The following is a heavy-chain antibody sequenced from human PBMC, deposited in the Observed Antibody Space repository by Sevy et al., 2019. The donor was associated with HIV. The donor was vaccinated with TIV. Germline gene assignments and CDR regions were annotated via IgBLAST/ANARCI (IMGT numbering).Heavy chain of an antibody. V-gene: IGHV4-4*02. Sequence: SETLSLTCAVSGGSISSVNWWHWVRQPPGKGLEWIREIYHSGYTNYNPSLKSRVTISVDNSKNQFSLKLSFVTAADTAVYYCARGGETPRGFDPWGQGSLVTVSS. CDR1: GGSISSVNW. CDR3: ARGGETPRGFDP. J-gene: IGHJ5*02. D-gene: IGHD3-16*01. CDR2: IYHSGYT.